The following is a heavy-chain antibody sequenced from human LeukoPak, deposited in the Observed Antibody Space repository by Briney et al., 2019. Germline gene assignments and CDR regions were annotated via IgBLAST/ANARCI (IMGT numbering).Heavy chain of an antibody. D-gene: IGHD3-3*01. Sequence: PGGSLRLSCAASGFTFSSYAMHWVRQAPGKGLEWVAVISYDGSNKYYADSVKGRFTISRDNSKNTLYLQMNSLRAEDTAVYYCARSGGKTIFGVVPTRYWGQGTLVTVSS. V-gene: IGHV3-30-3*01. CDR3: ARSGGKTIFGVVPTRY. J-gene: IGHJ4*02. CDR1: GFTFSSYA. CDR2: ISYDGSNK.